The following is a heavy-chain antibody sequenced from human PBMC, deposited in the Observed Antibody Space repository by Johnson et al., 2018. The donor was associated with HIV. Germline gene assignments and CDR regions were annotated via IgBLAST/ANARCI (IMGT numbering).Heavy chain of an antibody. CDR2: IRSKVYGGTT. V-gene: IGHV3-49*03. CDR1: GFTFGDYA. D-gene: IGHD3-9*01. CDR3: TRDPILYYDNLRKDAFYI. Sequence: MQLVESGGGLVQPGRSLRLSCTVSGFTFGDYAMSWFRQAPGKGLEWVGFIRSKVYGGTTDYAASVKGRFTISRDDSKSIAYLQMNSLKTEDTAVYYCTRDPILYYDNLRKDAFYIWGQGTKVTVSS. J-gene: IGHJ3*02.